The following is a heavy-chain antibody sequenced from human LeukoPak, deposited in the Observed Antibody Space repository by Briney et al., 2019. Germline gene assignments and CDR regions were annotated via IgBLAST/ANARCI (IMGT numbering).Heavy chain of an antibody. CDR1: GGSISSGGYS. D-gene: IGHD2-15*01. CDR3: ARDTPRYCSGGSCYRYWYFDY. Sequence: SQTLSLTCAVSGGSISSGGYSWSWIRQHPGKGLEWIGYIYYSGSTYYNPSLKSRVTISVDTSKNQFSLKLSSVTAADTAVYYCARDTPRYCSGGSCYRYWYFDYWGQGTLVTVSS. J-gene: IGHJ4*02. CDR2: IYYSGST. V-gene: IGHV4-31*11.